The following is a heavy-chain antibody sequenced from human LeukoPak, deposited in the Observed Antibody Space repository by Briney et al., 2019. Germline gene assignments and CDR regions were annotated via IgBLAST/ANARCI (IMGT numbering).Heavy chain of an antibody. CDR1: GFTFITYS. J-gene: IGHJ4*02. CDR2: ISSSSSSYI. D-gene: IGHD3-22*01. Sequence: GGSLRLSCAASGFTFITYSMSWVRQAPGKGLEWVSSISSSSSSYIYYADSVKGRFTISRDNAKNSLYLQMNSLRAEDTAVYYCAKRGGAYYYDSSGYYYPSDYYFDYWGQGTLVTVSS. CDR3: AKRGGAYYYDSSGYYYPSDYYFDY. V-gene: IGHV3-21*04.